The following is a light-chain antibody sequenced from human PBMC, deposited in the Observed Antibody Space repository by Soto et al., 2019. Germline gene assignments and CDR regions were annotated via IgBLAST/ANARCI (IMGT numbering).Light chain of an antibody. CDR3: YSYAGRSYV. CDR2: DVT. J-gene: IGLJ1*01. Sequence: QSALTQPRSVSGSPGQSVTISCTGTSSDVGSYNYVSWYQHHPGKAPKLLIYDVTDRPSGVPDRFSGSKSGNTASLTISGLQTEDEADYYCYSYAGRSYVFGTGTKLTVL. CDR1: SSDVGSYNY. V-gene: IGLV2-11*01.